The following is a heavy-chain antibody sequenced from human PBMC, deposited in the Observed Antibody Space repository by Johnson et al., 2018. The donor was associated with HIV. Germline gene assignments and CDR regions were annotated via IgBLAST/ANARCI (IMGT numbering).Heavy chain of an antibody. J-gene: IGHJ3*01. CDR3: AKGDPSRYAFDF. V-gene: IGHV3-23*04. CDR2: ISASGASA. CDR1: GYTFSSYA. Sequence: VQLVESGGGLVRRGGSLRLSCAASGYTFSSYAMSWVRQAPGKGLQWISAISASGASAFYADSVKGRFTMSRDNSQDTLYLQMNSLTVEDTAIYFCAKGDPSRYAFDFWGLGTLVTVSS.